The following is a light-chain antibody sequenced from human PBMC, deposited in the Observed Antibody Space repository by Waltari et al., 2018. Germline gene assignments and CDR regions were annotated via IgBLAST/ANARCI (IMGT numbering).Light chain of an antibody. CDR1: SSSIGSNY. V-gene: IGLV1-47*02. CDR2: TNN. CDR3: AAWDDSLSGMV. Sequence: QSVLTQPPSAAGTPGQRVTISCSGSSSSIGSNYVYWYQQLPGTAPKLLIYTNNLRPSGVPDRFSDSKSGTSASLVISGLRSEDEADYYCAAWDDSLSGMVFGGGTKLTVL. J-gene: IGLJ2*01.